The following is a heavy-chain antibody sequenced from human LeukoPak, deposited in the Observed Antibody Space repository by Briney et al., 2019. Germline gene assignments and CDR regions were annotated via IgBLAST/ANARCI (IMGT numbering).Heavy chain of an antibody. D-gene: IGHD2-2*01. CDR1: GGTFSSYA. Sequence: SVKVSCKASGGTFSSYAISWVRQAPGQGLEWMGGIIPIFGTANYAQKFQGRVTITADESTSTAYMEPSSLRSEDTAVYYCARVRELGYCSSTSCFRDYYYYGMDVWGQGTTVTVSS. V-gene: IGHV1-69*13. CDR2: IIPIFGTA. J-gene: IGHJ6*02. CDR3: ARVRELGYCSSTSCFRDYYYYGMDV.